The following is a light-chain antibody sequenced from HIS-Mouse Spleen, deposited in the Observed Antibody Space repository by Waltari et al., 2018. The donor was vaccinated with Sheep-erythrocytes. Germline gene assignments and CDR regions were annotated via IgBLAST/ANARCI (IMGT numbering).Light chain of an antibody. Sequence: QSALTQPASVSGSPVQSITISCTGTSSDVGRYNLVSWYQQHPGKAPKLMIYECSKRPSGVSNRFSGSKSGNTASLTISGLQAEDEADYYCCSYAGSSTPWVFGGGTKLTVL. CDR2: ECS. CDR1: SSDVGRYNL. V-gene: IGLV2-23*01. J-gene: IGLJ3*02. CDR3: CSYAGSSTPWV.